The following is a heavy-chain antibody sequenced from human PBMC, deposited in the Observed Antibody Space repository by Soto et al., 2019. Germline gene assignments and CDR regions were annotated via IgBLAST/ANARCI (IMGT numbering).Heavy chain of an antibody. CDR3: ARGPPKQLWSVRYYYGMDV. J-gene: IGHJ6*02. V-gene: IGHV1-69*18. Sequence: QVQLVQSGAEVKKPGSSVKVSCKASGGTFSSSAITWVRQAPGQGLEWMGMIIPIFGTVNYAQKFQGRVTITADESTSTAYLELSSLTSDDTAVYYCARGPPKQLWSVRYYYGMDVWGLGTTVTVSS. D-gene: IGHD5-18*01. CDR2: IIPIFGTV. CDR1: GGTFSSSA.